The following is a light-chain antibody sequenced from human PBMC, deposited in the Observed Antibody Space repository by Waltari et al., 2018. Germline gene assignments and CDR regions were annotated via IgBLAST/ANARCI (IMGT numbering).Light chain of an antibody. J-gene: IGLJ1*01. CDR2: EDT. V-gene: IGLV3-10*01. CDR1: ELPRKY. Sequence: SYELTQPPPVSVYPGQTARITCPGHELPRKYACWFQQKSGQAPRLVIYEDTKRPTGIPVRFSGSSSGTGATLTITGAQVDDEADYYCYSSDSTGRRVFGGGTTVVVL. CDR3: YSSDSTGRRV.